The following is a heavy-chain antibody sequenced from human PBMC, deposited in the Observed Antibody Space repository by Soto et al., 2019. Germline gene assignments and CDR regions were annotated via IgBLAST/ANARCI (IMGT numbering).Heavy chain of an antibody. V-gene: IGHV3-30*09. CDR1: GFIFSSYS. Sequence: QMQLVESGGGVVQPGRSLRLSCAAPGFIFSSYSIHYVRQAPGKGLERVADISYDGSTKDYAEFVKGRFAISRDNSKNTVSLQMNSLRDTDTEMFYCVSLGGVADLPLANWGQGSLVTVSS. CDR2: ISYDGSTK. J-gene: IGHJ4*02. CDR3: VSLGGVADLPLAN. D-gene: IGHD2-15*01.